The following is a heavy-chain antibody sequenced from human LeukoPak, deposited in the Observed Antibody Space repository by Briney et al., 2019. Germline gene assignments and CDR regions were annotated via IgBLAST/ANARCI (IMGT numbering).Heavy chain of an antibody. Sequence: PGGSLRLSCAASGFTFSSYAMHWVRQAPGKGLEWVAVISYDGSNKYYADSVKGRFTISRDNSKNTLYLQMNSLRAEDTAVYYCARVELRYFDWLSSYGMDVWGQGTTVTVSS. J-gene: IGHJ6*02. V-gene: IGHV3-30-3*01. D-gene: IGHD3-9*01. CDR2: ISYDGSNK. CDR1: GFTFSSYA. CDR3: ARVELRYFDWLSSYGMDV.